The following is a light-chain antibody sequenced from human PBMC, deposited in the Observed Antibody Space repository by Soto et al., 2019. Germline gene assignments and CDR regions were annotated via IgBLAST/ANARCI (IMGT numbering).Light chain of an antibody. Sequence: QSVLTQPRSVSGSPGQSVTISCTRTSTDVGVYNYVSWYQRHPGKAPKLLVYDVNKRPSGVPDRFFASKSGNTASLIISGLQAEDEADYFCCSYAGYDVIFGGGTKLTVL. CDR1: STDVGVYNY. CDR3: CSYAGYDVI. CDR2: DVN. J-gene: IGLJ2*01. V-gene: IGLV2-11*01.